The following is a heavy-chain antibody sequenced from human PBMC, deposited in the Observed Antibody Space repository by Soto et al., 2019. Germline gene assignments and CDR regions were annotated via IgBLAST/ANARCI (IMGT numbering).Heavy chain of an antibody. CDR3: ARHMHHRSGPSAY. D-gene: IGHD3-22*01. J-gene: IGHJ4*02. CDR2: IYYSGST. V-gene: IGHV4-39*01. Sequence: SVTLPDRYTVVGGSISDLGCCRVRISKPQGKGMEWIWSIYYSGSTYYNPSLKSRVTISVDTSKNQFSLKLSSVTAADSVVFYCARHMHHRSGPSAYWGKGTLVPVTS. CDR1: GGSISDLGCC.